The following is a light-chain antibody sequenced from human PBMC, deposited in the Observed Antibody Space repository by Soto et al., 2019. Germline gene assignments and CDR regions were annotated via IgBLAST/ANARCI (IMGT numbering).Light chain of an antibody. J-gene: IGLJ3*02. CDR3: HVWDSSRDHVV. CDR1: NSGGKT. CDR2: YDT. Sequence: SYELTQPPSVSVAPGKTASITCGGNNSGGKTVHWFQQKPGQAPVVVLYYDTHRPSGIPERFSGSNSGNTATLTISRVEAGDEADYCCHVWDSSRDHVVFGGGTQLAVL. V-gene: IGLV3-21*04.